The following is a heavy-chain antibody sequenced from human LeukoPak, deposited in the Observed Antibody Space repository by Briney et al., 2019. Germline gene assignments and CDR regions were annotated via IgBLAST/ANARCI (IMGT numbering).Heavy chain of an antibody. J-gene: IGHJ4*02. Sequence: ASVKVSCKASGYTFTSYDINWVRQATGQGLEWMGWMNPNSGNTGYAQKFQGRVTMTRNTSISTAYMELSSLRSEDTAVYYCARVAYCGGDCYFDYWGQGTLVTVSS. CDR3: ARVAYCGGDCYFDY. CDR1: GYTFTSYD. CDR2: MNPNSGNT. V-gene: IGHV1-8*01. D-gene: IGHD2-21*02.